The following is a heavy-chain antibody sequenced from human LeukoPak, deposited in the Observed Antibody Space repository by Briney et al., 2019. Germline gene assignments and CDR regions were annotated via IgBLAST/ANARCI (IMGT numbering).Heavy chain of an antibody. CDR3: AREHRCWYSRSSHDAFDI. CDR1: GYTFTSYY. V-gene: IGHV1-2*02. D-gene: IGHD6-6*01. CDR2: INPNSGGT. Sequence: ASVKVSCKASGYTFTSYYMHWVRQAPGQGLEWMGWINPNSGGTNYAQKFQGRVTMTRDTSISTAYMELSRLRSDDTAVYYCAREHRCWYSRSSHDAFDIWGQGTMVTVSS. J-gene: IGHJ3*02.